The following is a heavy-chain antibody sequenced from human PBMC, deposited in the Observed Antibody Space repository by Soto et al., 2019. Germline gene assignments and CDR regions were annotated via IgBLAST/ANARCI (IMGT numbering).Heavy chain of an antibody. Sequence: QVQLVQSGAEVKKPGSSVTVSCKATGGTFSTYTTNWVRQAPGQGLEWMGRIIPSLGVASYAPRFLGRVRLTADKSTNTAFMELARLESEDTAIYYCAREAPYDYGDVTNWFDPWGQGTLVTVSS. CDR1: GGTFSTYT. CDR3: AREAPYDYGDVTNWFDP. J-gene: IGHJ5*02. D-gene: IGHD4-17*01. CDR2: IIPSLGVA. V-gene: IGHV1-69*08.